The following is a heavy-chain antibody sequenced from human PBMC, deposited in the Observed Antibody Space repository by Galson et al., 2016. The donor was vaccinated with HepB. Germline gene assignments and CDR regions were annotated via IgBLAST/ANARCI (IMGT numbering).Heavy chain of an antibody. CDR3: AKEGTIFGVVPYGMDV. V-gene: IGHV3-23*01. D-gene: IGHD3-3*01. CDR1: RFTFSSYA. CDR2: ISGSGGST. J-gene: IGHJ6*02. Sequence: SLRLSCAASRFTFSSYAMSWVRQAPGKGLEWVSVISGSGGSTYYADSVKGRFTISRDNSKNTLSLQMNSLRAEDTAVYYCAKEGTIFGVVPYGMDVWGQGTKVIVSS.